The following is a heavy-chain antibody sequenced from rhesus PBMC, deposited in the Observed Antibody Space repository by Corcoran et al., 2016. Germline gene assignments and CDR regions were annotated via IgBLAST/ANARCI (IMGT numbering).Heavy chain of an antibody. J-gene: IGHJ4*01. CDR2: IYGSGGST. V-gene: IGHV4-93*02. CDR1: GGSISSSNW. Sequence: QVQLQESGPAVVKPSETLSLTCAVSGGSISSSNWWSWIRQSPGKGLEWIGGIYGSGGSTEYNPSRKSRVTITIDTSKNQFSLKLSSVTAADTAVYYCARLEGSTDFDYWGQGVLVTVSS. CDR3: ARLEGSTDFDY. D-gene: IGHD4-29*01.